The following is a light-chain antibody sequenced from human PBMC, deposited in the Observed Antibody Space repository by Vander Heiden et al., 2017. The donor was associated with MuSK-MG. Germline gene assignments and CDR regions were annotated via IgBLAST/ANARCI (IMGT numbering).Light chain of an antibody. CDR2: AAS. V-gene: IGKV1-16*02. CDR3: LQYKSYPLT. Sequence: DIHMTQSPSSLSASVGDRVTITCRASQGINNYLVWFQQKPGKAPKSLIYAASNLQSGVPSKFSGSGSGTDFTLTISSLQPEDFATYYCLQYKSYPLTFGGGTKVEIK. J-gene: IGKJ4*01. CDR1: QGINNY.